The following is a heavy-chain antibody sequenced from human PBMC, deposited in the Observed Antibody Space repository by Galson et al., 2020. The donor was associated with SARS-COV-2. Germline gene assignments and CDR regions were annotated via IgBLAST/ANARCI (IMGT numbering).Heavy chain of an antibody. CDR3: AKTTNRQFVY. J-gene: IGHJ4*01. CDR2: LGGSGDST. CDR1: GFTFSNNA. D-gene: IGHD2-8*01. Sequence: GGSLRLSCEASGFTFSNNAMGGVRQAPGEGLEWVSSLGGSGDSTYYADPVRGRFTVSRDNSKNTLYLQMNRMRAEDTALYFCAKTTNRQFVYWGRGLLVTVSS. V-gene: IGHV3-23*01.